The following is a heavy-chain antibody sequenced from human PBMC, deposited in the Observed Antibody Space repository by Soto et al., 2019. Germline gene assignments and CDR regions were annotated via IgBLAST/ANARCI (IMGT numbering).Heavy chain of an antibody. V-gene: IGHV3-74*01. J-gene: IGHJ4*02. CDR1: GFTFSDEW. CDR2: INKDGSYK. CDR3: ALGGLEHFDY. D-gene: IGHD1-1*01. Sequence: EVKLVESGGGLVQSGGSLRLSCATSGFTFSDEWMHWVRQAPGKRLVWVSRINKDGSYKNYADFVEGRFTISRDDAKSDLYLEVDRVSAEDTAVYYCALGGLEHFDYLGQGALVPISS.